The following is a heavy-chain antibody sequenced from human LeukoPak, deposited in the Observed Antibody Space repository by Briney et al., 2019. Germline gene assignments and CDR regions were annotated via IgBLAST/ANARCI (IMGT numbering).Heavy chain of an antibody. J-gene: IGHJ4*02. CDR1: GFTFNNYW. Sequence: GGSLRLSCAASGFTFNNYWMSWVRQAPGKGLEWVSAISGSGGSTYYADSVKGRFTISRDNSKNTLYLQMNSLRAEDTAVYYCAKEGQQLELDYWGQGTLVTVSS. D-gene: IGHD6-13*01. V-gene: IGHV3-23*01. CDR3: AKEGQQLELDY. CDR2: ISGSGGST.